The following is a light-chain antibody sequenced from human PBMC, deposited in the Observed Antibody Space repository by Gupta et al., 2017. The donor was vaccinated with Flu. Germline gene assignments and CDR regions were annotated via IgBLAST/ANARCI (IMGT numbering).Light chain of an antibody. Sequence: DVVITQSPHSLPVTLGQPASISSRSSQSLVYSDGNTYLNWFQQRPGQSPRRLIYKVSNRDSGVADIFGGSGAGTDFTLKSSRVKAEDVGVYYCMQDTHPLTFGGGTKVEIK. CDR3: MQDTHPLT. V-gene: IGKV2-30*01. J-gene: IGKJ4*01. CDR1: QSLVYSDGNTY. CDR2: KVS.